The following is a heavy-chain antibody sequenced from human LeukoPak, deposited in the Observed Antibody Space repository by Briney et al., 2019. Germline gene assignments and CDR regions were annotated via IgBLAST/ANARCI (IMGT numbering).Heavy chain of an antibody. J-gene: IGHJ4*02. CDR2: IKQDGSEK. D-gene: IGHD1-26*01. Sequence: PGGSLRLSCAASGFTFSSYWMSWVRQAPGKGLEWVANIKQDGSEKYYVDSVKGRFTTFRDNAKNSLYLQMNSLRADDTAVCYCARVQWELRGVGSYFDYWGQGTLVTVSS. CDR1: GFTFSSYW. V-gene: IGHV3-7*01. CDR3: ARVQWELRGVGSYFDY.